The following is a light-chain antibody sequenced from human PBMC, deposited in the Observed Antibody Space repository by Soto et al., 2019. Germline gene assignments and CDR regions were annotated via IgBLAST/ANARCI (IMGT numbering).Light chain of an antibody. Sequence: CALTQPASGSGSPGQSIASSCTGTSSDVGGYNYVSWYQQHPGKAPKLMIYDVSSRPSGVSNRFSGSKSGNTASLTISGLQAGDEAGYYCSSYTSSTTEVFGTGTKVTGL. CDR3: SSYTSSTTEV. V-gene: IGLV2-14*03. CDR2: DVS. J-gene: IGLJ1*01. CDR1: SSDVGGYNY.